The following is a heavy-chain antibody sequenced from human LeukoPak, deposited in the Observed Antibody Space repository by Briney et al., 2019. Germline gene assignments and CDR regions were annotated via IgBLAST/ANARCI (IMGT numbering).Heavy chain of an antibody. CDR3: AELGITMIGGV. V-gene: IGHV3-21*01. CDR2: ISSSSSYI. CDR1: GFTFSTYT. Sequence: GGSLRLSCAASGFTFSTYTMNWVRQAPGKGLEWVSSISSSSSYIYYADSVKGRFTISRDNAKNSLYLQMNSLRAEDTAVYYCAELGITMIGGVWGKGTTVTISS. D-gene: IGHD3-10*02. J-gene: IGHJ6*04.